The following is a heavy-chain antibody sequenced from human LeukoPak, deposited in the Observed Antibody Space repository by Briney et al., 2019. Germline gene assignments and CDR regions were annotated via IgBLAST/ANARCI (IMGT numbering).Heavy chain of an antibody. D-gene: IGHD2-2*01. CDR1: GFTFSSYA. J-gene: IGHJ5*02. CDR3: ARIQVVPPNGKDFWFDP. V-gene: IGHV3-30*09. Sequence: GRSLRLSCAASGFTFSSYAMHWVRQAPGKGLEWVAVISYDGSNKYYADSVKGRFAISRDNSKNTLYLQMNSLRAEDTAVYYCARIQVVPPNGKDFWFDPWGQGTLVTVSS. CDR2: ISYDGSNK.